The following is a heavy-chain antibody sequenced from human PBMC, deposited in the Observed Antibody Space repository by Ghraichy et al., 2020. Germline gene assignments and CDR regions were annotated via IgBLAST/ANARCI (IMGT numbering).Heavy chain of an antibody. V-gene: IGHV1-18*01. CDR1: GYTFTSYG. J-gene: IGHJ4*02. Sequence: ASVKVSCKASGYTFTSYGISWVRQAPGQGLEWMGWISAYNGNTNYAQKLQGRVTMTTDTSTSTAYMELRSLRSDDTAVYYCARQWIQLTRPSSIDYWGQGTLVTVSS. CDR2: ISAYNGNT. D-gene: IGHD5-18*01. CDR3: ARQWIQLTRPSSIDY.